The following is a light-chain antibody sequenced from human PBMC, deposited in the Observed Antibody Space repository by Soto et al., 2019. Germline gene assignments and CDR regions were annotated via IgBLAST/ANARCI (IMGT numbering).Light chain of an antibody. Sequence: QSVLTQPPSASGTPGQRVPISCSGSSSNIGSRTVKWYQQLPGTAPKLLIHSNNQRPSGVPDRFSGSKSGTSASLAISGLQSEYEADYYCAAWDDSLNGYVFGTGTKVTVL. CDR2: SNN. V-gene: IGLV1-44*01. CDR1: SSNIGSRT. J-gene: IGLJ1*01. CDR3: AAWDDSLNGYV.